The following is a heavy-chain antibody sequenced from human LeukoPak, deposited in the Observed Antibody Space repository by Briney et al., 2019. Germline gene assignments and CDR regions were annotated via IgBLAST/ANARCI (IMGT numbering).Heavy chain of an antibody. CDR2: INPSDGKT. CDR3: ARDVRYFDWFFDY. CDR1: GYTFTNYY. Sequence: ASVKVSCKASGYTFTNYYMHWVRQAPGQGLEWMGIINPSDGKTSYAQKFQGRVTMTRDTSTSTVYMELSSLRSEDTAVYYCARDVRYFDWFFDYWGQGTLVTVSS. V-gene: IGHV1-46*01. J-gene: IGHJ4*02. D-gene: IGHD3-9*01.